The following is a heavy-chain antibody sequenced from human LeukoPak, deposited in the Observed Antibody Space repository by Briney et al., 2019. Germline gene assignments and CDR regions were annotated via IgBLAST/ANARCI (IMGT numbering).Heavy chain of an antibody. CDR3: ARGPYGGYYYMDV. CDR1: GGTFSSYA. D-gene: IGHD3-16*01. J-gene: IGHJ6*03. V-gene: IGHV1-69*05. Sequence: SVKVSCKASGGTFSSYAISRVRQAPGQGLEWMGGIIPIFGTANYAQKFQGRVTITTDESTSTAYMELSSLRSEDTAVYYCARGPYGGYYYMDVWGKGTTVTVSS. CDR2: IIPIFGTA.